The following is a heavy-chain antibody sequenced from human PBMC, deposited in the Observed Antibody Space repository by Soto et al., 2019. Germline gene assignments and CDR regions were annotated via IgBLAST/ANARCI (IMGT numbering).Heavy chain of an antibody. J-gene: IGHJ6*03. Sequence: SETLSLTCTVSGGSISSYYWSWIRQPPGKGLEWIGYIYYSGSTNYNPSLKSRVTISVDTSKNQFSLKLSSVTAADTAVYYCASLSDDYDSYYMDVWGKGTTVTVSS. CDR1: GGSISSYY. CDR2: IYYSGST. D-gene: IGHD4-17*01. V-gene: IGHV4-59*08. CDR3: ASLSDDYDSYYMDV.